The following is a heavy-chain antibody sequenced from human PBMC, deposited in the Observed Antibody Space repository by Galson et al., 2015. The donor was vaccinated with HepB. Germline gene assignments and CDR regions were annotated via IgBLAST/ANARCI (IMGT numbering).Heavy chain of an antibody. CDR1: GYTFTRHG. CDR3: ARARYGSSAPDY. D-gene: IGHD2-15*01. V-gene: IGHV1-18*01. Sequence: SVKVSCKASGYTFTRHGISWVRQAPGQGLEWMGWINPYNGNTNYAVKLEDRVTITTDTSTSTVNMELRSLRPDDTAVYYCARARYGSSAPDYWGQGTLVIVSS. CDR2: INPYNGNT. J-gene: IGHJ4*02.